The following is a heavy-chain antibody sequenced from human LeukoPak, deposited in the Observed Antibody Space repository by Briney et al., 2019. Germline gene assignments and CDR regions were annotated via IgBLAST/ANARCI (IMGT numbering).Heavy chain of an antibody. CDR3: AKSMVRGVDAFDI. D-gene: IGHD3-10*01. CDR2: ISRASESI. CDR1: GFTFNTYS. V-gene: IGHV3-21*01. J-gene: IGHJ3*02. Sequence: GGSLRLSCAASGFTFNTYSMSWVRQAPGKGLEWVSIISRASESIFYADSVKGRFTISRDNAKNSLYLQMNDLRAEDTAAYYCAKSMVRGVDAFDIWGQGTMVTVSS.